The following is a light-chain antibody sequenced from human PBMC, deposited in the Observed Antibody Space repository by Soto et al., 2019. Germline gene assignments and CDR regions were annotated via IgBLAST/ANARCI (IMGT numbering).Light chain of an antibody. CDR1: QSISSY. CDR2: AAY. CDR3: QQSYDMPWT. V-gene: IGKV1-39*01. J-gene: IGKJ1*01. Sequence: DIQMTQSPSSLSASVGDTVTITCRASQSISSYLTWYQQKPGKAPKLLIYAAYNLQSGVPSRFSGSGSGTDFTLTISSLQPEDFAAYYCQQSYDMPWTFGQGTKVDIE.